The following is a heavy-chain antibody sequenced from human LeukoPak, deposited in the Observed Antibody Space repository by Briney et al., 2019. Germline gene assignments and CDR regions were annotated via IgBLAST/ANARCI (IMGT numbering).Heavy chain of an antibody. Sequence: SETLSLTCSVSGGSISNSSYFWGWVRQPPGKGVGWIGSIYYAGSTYYNPSLKSRVTISKDTSKNQFALRLSSVTAADTAVYYCARYFRSSGSGFDPWGQGTLVTVSS. D-gene: IGHD3-22*01. J-gene: IGHJ5*02. CDR1: GGSISNSSYF. CDR3: ARYFRSSGSGFDP. V-gene: IGHV4-39*06. CDR2: IYYAGST.